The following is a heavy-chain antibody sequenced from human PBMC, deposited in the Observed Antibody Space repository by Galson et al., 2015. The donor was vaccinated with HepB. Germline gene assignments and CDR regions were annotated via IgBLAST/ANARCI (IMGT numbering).Heavy chain of an antibody. CDR2: ISSSSYI. CDR1: GFTFSSYS. Sequence: SLRLSCAASGFTFSSYSMNWVRQAPGKGLEWVSSISSSSYIYYADSVKGRFTISRDNAKNSLYLQMNSLRAEDTAVYYCARDLDIVVVPAADPGYFDYWGQGTLVTVSS. D-gene: IGHD2-2*03. CDR3: ARDLDIVVVPAADPGYFDY. J-gene: IGHJ4*02. V-gene: IGHV3-21*01.